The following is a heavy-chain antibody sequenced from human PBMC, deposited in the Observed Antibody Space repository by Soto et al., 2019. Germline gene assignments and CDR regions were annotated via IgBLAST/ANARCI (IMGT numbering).Heavy chain of an antibody. D-gene: IGHD3-10*01. CDR2: INPISGGT. CDR3: ARARGRGLYYGMDV. J-gene: IGHJ6*02. V-gene: IGHV1-2*04. CDR1: GYTFTSYA. Sequence: ASVPVSCKASGYTFTSYAMRWVRQAPGQGLEWMGWINPISGGTNYAQKFQGWVTMTRDTSISTAYMELSRMRSDDTAVYYCARARGRGLYYGMDVWGQGTTVTVSS.